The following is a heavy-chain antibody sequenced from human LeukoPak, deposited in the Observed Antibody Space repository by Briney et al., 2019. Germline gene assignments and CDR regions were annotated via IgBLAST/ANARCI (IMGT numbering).Heavy chain of an antibody. CDR3: ARITHTAMDRDFDY. CDR1: GGTFISYA. V-gene: IGHV1-69*13. D-gene: IGHD5-18*01. CDR2: IIPIFGTA. J-gene: IGHJ4*02. Sequence: SVKVSCKASGGTFISYAISWVRQAPGQGLEWMGGIIPIFGTANYAQKFQGRVTITADESTSTAYMELSSLRSEDTAVYYCARITHTAMDRDFDYWGQGTLVTVSS.